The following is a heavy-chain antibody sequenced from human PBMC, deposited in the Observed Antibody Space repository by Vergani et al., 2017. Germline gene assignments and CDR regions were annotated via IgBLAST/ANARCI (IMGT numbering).Heavy chain of an antibody. D-gene: IGHD1-26*01. Sequence: EVQLLEPGGSLKQPGGSVRLSCAASGFTFSTYAMHWVRQAPGKGLEWFSALTGGGGSTYYADSFKGRFIISRDNSRDNLYLQLISLRPADATTYYYVKDAESYETFFDSWCQGTLVTVSS. CDR1: GFTFSTYA. V-gene: IGHV3-23*01. CDR3: VKDAESYETFFDS. J-gene: IGHJ4*02. CDR2: LTGGGGST.